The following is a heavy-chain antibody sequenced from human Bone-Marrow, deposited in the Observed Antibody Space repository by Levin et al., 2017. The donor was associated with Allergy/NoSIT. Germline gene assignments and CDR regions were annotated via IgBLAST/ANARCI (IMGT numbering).Heavy chain of an antibody. J-gene: IGHJ4*02. D-gene: IGHD6-19*01. CDR1: GFIFDDYA. CDR2: ISSSGGSI. V-gene: IGHV3-9*01. Sequence: GGSLRLSCAASGFIFDDYAMHWVRQAPGRGLEWVSAISSSGGSIMYADSVKGRFTISRDDAKNSLYLQMNSLRPEDTALYYCAKDATTGWYEFDSWGQGTLVTVSS. CDR3: AKDATTGWYEFDS.